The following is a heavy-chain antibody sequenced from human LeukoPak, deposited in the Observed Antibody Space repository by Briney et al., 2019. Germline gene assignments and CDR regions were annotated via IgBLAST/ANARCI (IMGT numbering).Heavy chain of an antibody. V-gene: IGHV3-23*01. CDR3: AKIESYPSGWFDP. CDR1: GFTFSSYE. J-gene: IGHJ5*02. CDR2: ISGSGGST. Sequence: GGSLRLSCAASGFTFSSYEMNWVRQAPGKGLEWVSAISGSGGSTYYADSVKGRFTISRDNSKNTLYLQMNSLRAEDTAVYYCAKIESYPSGWFDPWGQGTLVTVSS.